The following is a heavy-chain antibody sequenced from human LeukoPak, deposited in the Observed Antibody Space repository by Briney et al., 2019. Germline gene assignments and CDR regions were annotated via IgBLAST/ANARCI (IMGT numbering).Heavy chain of an antibody. CDR3: AKYGRSGYSSGMDV. D-gene: IGHD2-15*01. J-gene: IGHJ6*02. CDR1: GFXFSSYA. Sequence: GGSLRLSCEASGFXFSSYAITWVRQAPGKGLEWLSTISVSGGSTYYADSVKGRFTISRDNSKNTLYLQMNSLRAEDTAVYYCAKYGRSGYSSGMDVWGQGTTVTVSS. CDR2: ISVSGGST. V-gene: IGHV3-23*01.